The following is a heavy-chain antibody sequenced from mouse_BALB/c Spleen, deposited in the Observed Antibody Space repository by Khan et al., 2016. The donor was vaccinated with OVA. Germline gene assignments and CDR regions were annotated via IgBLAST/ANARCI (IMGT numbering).Heavy chain of an antibody. V-gene: IGHV5-17*02. CDR1: GFTFSNFG. CDR2: MSSGSSTI. CDR3: ARSGGNFHWYFDV. D-gene: IGHD3-1*01. Sequence: EVHLVESGGGLVQPGGSRKLSCAASGFTFSNFGMHWVRQAPKKGLEWVAYMSSGSSTIYYVDTVKGRFTISRDNLKNILFLQMTSRRSEDTAMYYCARSGGNFHWYFDVWGAGTSVTVSS. J-gene: IGHJ1*01.